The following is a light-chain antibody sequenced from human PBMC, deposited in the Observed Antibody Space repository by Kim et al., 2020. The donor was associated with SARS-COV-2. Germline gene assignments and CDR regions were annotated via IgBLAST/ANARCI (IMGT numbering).Light chain of an antibody. V-gene: IGLV1-40*01. CDR2: GNS. CDR3: QSYDSSLSGSRV. Sequence: VPISCTGRSSKIGAGYDVHWYQQLPGTAPKLLIYGNSNRPSGVPDRFSGSKSGTSASLAITGLQAEDEADYYCQSYDSSLSGSRVFGTGTKVTVL. CDR1: SSKIGAGYD. J-gene: IGLJ1*01.